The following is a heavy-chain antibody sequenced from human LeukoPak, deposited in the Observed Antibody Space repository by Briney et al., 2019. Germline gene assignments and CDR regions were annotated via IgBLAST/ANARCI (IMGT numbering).Heavy chain of an antibody. Sequence: PSETLSLTCTVSGGSISSYYWSWIRQPPGKGLGWIGYIYYSGSTNYNPSLKSRVTISVDTSKNQFSLKLSSVTAADTAVYYCARDQRIAFYPWGQGTLVTVSS. D-gene: IGHD6-13*01. CDR3: ARDQRIAFYP. CDR2: IYYSGST. CDR1: GGSISSYY. V-gene: IGHV4-59*01. J-gene: IGHJ5*02.